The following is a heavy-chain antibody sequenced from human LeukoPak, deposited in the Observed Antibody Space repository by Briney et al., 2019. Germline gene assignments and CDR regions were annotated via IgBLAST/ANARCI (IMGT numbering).Heavy chain of an antibody. D-gene: IGHD3-16*01. Sequence: GSLRLSCAASQFIFGNYAMHWVRQAPGKGLEWVATISYDGVDKYYADSVKGRFTISRDNSKNTLYLQMNSLRAEDTAVYYCARDTLGGYFDYWGQGTLVTVSS. V-gene: IGHV3-30*14. CDR2: ISYDGVDK. CDR1: QFIFGNYA. CDR3: ARDTLGGYFDY. J-gene: IGHJ4*02.